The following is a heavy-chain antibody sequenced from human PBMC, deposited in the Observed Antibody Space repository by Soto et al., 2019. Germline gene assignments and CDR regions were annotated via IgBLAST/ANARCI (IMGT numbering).Heavy chain of an antibody. D-gene: IGHD2-8*02. V-gene: IGHV4-61*01. CDR1: GGSVSSGSYY. CDR2: IYYSGST. Sequence: QVQLQESGPGLVKPSETLSLTCTVSGGSVSSGSYYWSWIRQPPGKGLEWIGYIYYSGSTNYNPSLKSRVTISVDTSKNQFSLKLSSVTAADTAVYYCARAPGALVNFDYWGQGTLVTVSS. CDR3: ARAPGALVNFDY. J-gene: IGHJ4*02.